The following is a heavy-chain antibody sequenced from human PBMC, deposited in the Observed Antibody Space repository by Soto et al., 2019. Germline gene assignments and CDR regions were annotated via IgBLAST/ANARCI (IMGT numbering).Heavy chain of an antibody. CDR2: IYYSGST. Sequence: SETLSLTCTVSGGSISSYYWSWIRQPPGKGLEWIGYIYYSGSTNYNPSLKSRVTISVDTSKNQFSLKLSSVTAADTAVYYCERDRRTYYDFWSGSARYYYYGMDVWGQGTTVTVSS. CDR3: ERDRRTYYDFWSGSARYYYYGMDV. V-gene: IGHV4-59*01. CDR1: GGSISSYY. D-gene: IGHD3-3*01. J-gene: IGHJ6*02.